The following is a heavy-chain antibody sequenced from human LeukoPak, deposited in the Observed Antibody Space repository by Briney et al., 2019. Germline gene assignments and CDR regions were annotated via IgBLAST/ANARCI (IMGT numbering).Heavy chain of an antibody. CDR2: INHSGST. CDR1: GGSFSGYY. J-gene: IGHJ3*02. CDR3: ARALRRTMINGDAFDI. Sequence: PSETLSLTCAVYGGSFSGYYWSWIRQPPGKGLEWIGEINHSGSTNYNPSLKSRVTISVDTSKNQFSLKLSSVTAADTAVYYCARALRRTMINGDAFDIWGQGTMVTVSS. D-gene: IGHD3-22*01. V-gene: IGHV4-34*01.